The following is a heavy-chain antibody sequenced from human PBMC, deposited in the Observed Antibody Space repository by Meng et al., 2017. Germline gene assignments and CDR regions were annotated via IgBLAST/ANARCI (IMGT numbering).Heavy chain of an antibody. CDR3: ARELDAVGVTAYDL. Sequence: QAHLPGCGPGTGKPSGTLSLSCAVSGGSISSNNWWSWVRQPPGKGLEWIGEVYHNGNANYNPSLKSRVTISVDKSKNQFSPKLSFVAAADTAIYYCARELDAVGVTAYDLWGQGTLVTVSS. J-gene: IGHJ4*02. CDR1: GGSISSNNW. D-gene: IGHD2-21*02. CDR2: VYHNGNA. V-gene: IGHV4-4*02.